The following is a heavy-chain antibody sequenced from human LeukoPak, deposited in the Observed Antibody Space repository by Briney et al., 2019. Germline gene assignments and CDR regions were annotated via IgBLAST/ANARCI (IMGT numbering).Heavy chain of an antibody. D-gene: IGHD3-9*01. CDR2: INHSGST. J-gene: IGHJ4*02. CDR1: GGSFSGYY. CDR3: ARGPILLRYFDWLSIPLFDY. Sequence: PSETLSLTCAVYGGSFSGYYWSWIRQPPGKGLEWIGEINHSGSTNYNPSLKSRVTISVDTSKNQFSLKLSSVTAADTAVYYCARGPILLRYFDWLSIPLFDYWGQGTPVTVSS. V-gene: IGHV4-34*01.